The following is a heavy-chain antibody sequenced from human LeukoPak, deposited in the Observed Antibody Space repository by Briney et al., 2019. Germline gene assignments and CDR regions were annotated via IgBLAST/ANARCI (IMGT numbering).Heavy chain of an antibody. CDR2: ISGSGGST. Sequence: GGSLRLSCAASGFTFSSYAMSWVRQAPGKGLEWVSAISGSGGSTYYADSVKGRFTISRDNSKNTLYLQMNNLRAEDTAVYYCAKKAGLYYYYYGMGVWGKGTTVTVSS. D-gene: IGHD3/OR15-3a*01. J-gene: IGHJ6*04. V-gene: IGHV3-23*01. CDR3: AKKAGLYYYYYGMGV. CDR1: GFTFSSYA.